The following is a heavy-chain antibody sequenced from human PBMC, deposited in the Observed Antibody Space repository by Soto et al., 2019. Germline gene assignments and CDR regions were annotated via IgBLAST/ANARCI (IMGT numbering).Heavy chain of an antibody. CDR2: IIPIFGTA. Sequence: QVQLVQSGAEVKKPGSSVKVSCQASGGTFSSYAITWVRQAPGQGLEWMGEIIPIFGTANYAQKFQGRVTITADESTSTAYIELSSMRSEDTAVYYCATDRVPSSGYYPYWFDPWGQGTLVTVSS. CDR1: GGTFSSYA. V-gene: IGHV1-69*12. J-gene: IGHJ5*02. D-gene: IGHD3-22*01. CDR3: ATDRVPSSGYYPYWFDP.